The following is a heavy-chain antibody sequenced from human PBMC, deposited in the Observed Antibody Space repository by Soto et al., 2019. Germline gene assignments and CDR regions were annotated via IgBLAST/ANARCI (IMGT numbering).Heavy chain of an antibody. CDR1: GFIFSSSA. J-gene: IGHJ4*02. Sequence: GSLRLSCVVSGFIFSSSAMNWVRQAPGKGLEWVSTISGGGVSKYYADSVKGRFTISRDNSNNTVSLQMNSLRAEDAAVYYCAKDRSPGATTWNVYWGQGTLVTVSS. CDR3: AKDRSPGATTWNVY. D-gene: IGHD1-26*01. CDR2: ISGGGVSK. V-gene: IGHV3-23*01.